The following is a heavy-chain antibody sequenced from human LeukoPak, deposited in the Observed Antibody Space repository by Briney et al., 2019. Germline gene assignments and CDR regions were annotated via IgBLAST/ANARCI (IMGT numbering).Heavy chain of an antibody. CDR2: IHFGGST. Sequence: SETLSLTCVVSGGSLSGGDCYWNWIRQRPEKGLEWVGYIHFGGSTYYNPSLKSRITISVDTSKNQFSLDLSSVTVADTAVYYCARGARGFSDYWGQGTLVTVSS. J-gene: IGHJ4*02. D-gene: IGHD1-26*01. CDR1: GGSLSGGDCY. CDR3: ARGARGFSDY. V-gene: IGHV4-30-4*01.